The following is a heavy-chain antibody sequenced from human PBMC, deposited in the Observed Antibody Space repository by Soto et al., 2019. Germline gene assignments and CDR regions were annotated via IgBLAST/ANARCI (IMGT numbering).Heavy chain of an antibody. V-gene: IGHV3-30*18. J-gene: IGHJ4*02. Sequence: SLRLSCAASGFTFSSYGMHWVRQAPGKGLEWVAVISHDGSNKYYADSVKGRFTISRDNSKNTLYLQMNSLRTEDTAVYYCAKAHSSGYYLFDYWGQGTLVTVSS. CDR1: GFTFSSYG. CDR2: ISHDGSNK. D-gene: IGHD3-22*01. CDR3: AKAHSSGYYLFDY.